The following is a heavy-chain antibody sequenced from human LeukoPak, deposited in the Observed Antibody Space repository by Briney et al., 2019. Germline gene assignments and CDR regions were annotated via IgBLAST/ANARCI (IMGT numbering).Heavy chain of an antibody. V-gene: IGHV3-23*01. CDR3: AKDKSVVPASHDY. Sequence: GGSLRLSCAASGFTFSSYAMSWVRPAPRKGLEWVSAISVSGASTYYADSVKGRFTISRDNSKNTLYLQMNSLRAEDTAVYYCAKDKSVVPASHDYWGQGTLVTVSS. CDR2: ISVSGAST. D-gene: IGHD2-2*01. J-gene: IGHJ4*02. CDR1: GFTFSSYA.